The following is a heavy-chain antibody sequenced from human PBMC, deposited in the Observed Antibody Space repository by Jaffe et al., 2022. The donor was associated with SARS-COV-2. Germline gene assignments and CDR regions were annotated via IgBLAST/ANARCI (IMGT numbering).Heavy chain of an antibody. CDR2: IIPILGIA. D-gene: IGHD4-17*01. Sequence: QVQLVQSGAEVKKPGSSVKVSCKASGGTFSSYTISWVRQAPGQGLEWMGRIIPILGIANYAQKFQGRVTITADKSTSTAYMELSSLRSEDTAVYYCARAHYGFYYYYGMDVWGQGTTVTVSS. CDR3: ARAHYGFYYYYGMDV. CDR1: GGTFSSYT. J-gene: IGHJ6*02. V-gene: IGHV1-69*02.